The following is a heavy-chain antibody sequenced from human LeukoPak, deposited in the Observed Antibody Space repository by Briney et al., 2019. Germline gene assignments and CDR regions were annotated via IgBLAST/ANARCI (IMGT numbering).Heavy chain of an antibody. CDR2: VSTSGST. V-gene: IGHV4-4*07. D-gene: IGHD6-13*01. CDR3: AREHIAAALDY. CDR1: GDSISRYY. J-gene: IGHJ4*02. Sequence: PSETLSLTCTVSGDSISRYYWSWIRQPAGKGLEWIGRVSTSGSTNYNPSLKSRVTMSVDTSKNQFSLKLSSVTAADTAVYYCAREHIAAALDYWGQGTLVTVYS.